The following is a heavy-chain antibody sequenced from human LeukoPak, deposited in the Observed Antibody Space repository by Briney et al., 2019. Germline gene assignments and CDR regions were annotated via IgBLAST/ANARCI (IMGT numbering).Heavy chain of an antibody. V-gene: IGHV6-1*01. J-gene: IGHJ6*02. D-gene: IGHD2-15*01. CDR3: AREGMVGYCSGGSCYLDIYGMDV. Sequence: SQTLSLTCAISGDSVSSNSAAWNWIRQSPSRGLEWLGRTYYRSKWYNGYAVSVKSRITINPDTSKNQFSLQLNSVTPEDMAVYYCAREGMVGYCSGGSCYLDIYGMDVWGQGTTVTVSS. CDR1: GDSVSSNSAA. CDR2: TYYRSKWYN.